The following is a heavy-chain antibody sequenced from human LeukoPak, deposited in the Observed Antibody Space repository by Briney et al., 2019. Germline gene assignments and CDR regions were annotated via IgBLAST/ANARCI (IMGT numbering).Heavy chain of an antibody. CDR2: IYTSGST. V-gene: IGHV4-61*02. CDR3: ARDRDSSGWYGDYYYYMDV. D-gene: IGHD6-19*01. CDR1: GGSISSGSYY. Sequence: SQTLSLTCTVSGGSISSGSYYWSWIRQPAGKGLEWIGRIYTSGSTNYNPPLKSRVTISVDTSKNQFSLKLISVTAADTAVYYCARDRDSSGWYGDYYYYMDVWGKGTTVTISS. J-gene: IGHJ6*03.